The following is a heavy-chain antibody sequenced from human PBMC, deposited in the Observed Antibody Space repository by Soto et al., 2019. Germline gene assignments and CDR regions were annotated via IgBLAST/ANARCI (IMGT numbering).Heavy chain of an antibody. CDR1: GYTFTSYY. D-gene: IGHD1-26*01. Sequence: ASVKVSCKASGYTFTSYYMHWVRQAPGQGLEWMGIINPSGGSTSYAQKFQGRVTMTRDTSTSTVYMELSSLRSEDTAIYYCARQPTRYIVGAPFDYWGQGALVTVSS. V-gene: IGHV1-46*01. J-gene: IGHJ4*02. CDR2: INPSGGST. CDR3: ARQPTRYIVGAPFDY.